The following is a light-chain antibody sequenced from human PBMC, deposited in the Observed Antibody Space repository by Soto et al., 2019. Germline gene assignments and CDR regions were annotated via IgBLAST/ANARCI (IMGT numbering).Light chain of an antibody. CDR3: QQYNNWPWT. J-gene: IGKJ1*01. V-gene: IGKV3-15*01. CDR1: QSVTSD. CDR2: GAS. Sequence: EIVMTQSPATLSVSPGERATLSCRASQSVTSDLAWYQHKPGQAPRLLIYGASARATGIPARFGGSGSGTEFTLTISSLQSEDFAVYYCQQYNNWPWTFGQGTKVDIK.